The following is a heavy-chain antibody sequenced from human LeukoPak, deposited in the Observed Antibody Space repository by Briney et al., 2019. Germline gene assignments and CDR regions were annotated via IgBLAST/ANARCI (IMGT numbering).Heavy chain of an antibody. CDR2: ISYDGSNK. Sequence: PGGSLRLSCAASGFTFSSYAMHWVRQAPGKGLEWVAVISYDGSNKYYADSVKGRFTISRGNSKNTLYLQMNSLRAEDTAVYYCAKVHGYSYGRFDYWGQGTLVTVSS. J-gene: IGHJ4*02. V-gene: IGHV3-30-3*01. D-gene: IGHD5-18*01. CDR1: GFTFSSYA. CDR3: AKVHGYSYGRFDY.